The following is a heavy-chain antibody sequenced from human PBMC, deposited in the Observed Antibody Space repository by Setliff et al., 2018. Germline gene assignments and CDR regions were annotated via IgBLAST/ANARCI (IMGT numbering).Heavy chain of an antibody. CDR3: ARVSMYSSSWYYYYYGMDV. CDR1: GGSISSSSYY. D-gene: IGHD6-13*01. J-gene: IGHJ6*02. CDR2: IYYSGST. Sequence: PSETLSLTCTVSGGSISSSSYYWGWIRQPPGKGLEWIGSIYYSGSTYYNPSLKSRVTISVDTSKNQFSLKLSSVTAADTAVCYCARVSMYSSSWYYYYYGMDVWGQGTTVTVSS. V-gene: IGHV4-39*07.